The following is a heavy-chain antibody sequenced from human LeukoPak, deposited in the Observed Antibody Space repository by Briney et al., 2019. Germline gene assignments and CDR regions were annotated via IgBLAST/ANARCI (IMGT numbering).Heavy chain of an antibody. CDR2: ISWNSGSI. CDR1: GFTFDDYA. CDR3: VRDLGGRSGH. D-gene: IGHD1-26*01. Sequence: PGGSLRLSCAASGFTFDDYAMHWVRQAPGKGLEWVSGISWNSGSIGYAGSVEGRFTISRDNAKNTLYLQMNSLRAEDTAVYYCVRDLGGRSGHWGQGTLVTVSS. J-gene: IGHJ4*02. V-gene: IGHV3-9*01.